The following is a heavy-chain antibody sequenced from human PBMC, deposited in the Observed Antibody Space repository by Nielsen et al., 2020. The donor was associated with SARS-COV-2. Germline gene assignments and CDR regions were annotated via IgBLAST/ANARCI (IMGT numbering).Heavy chain of an antibody. D-gene: IGHD6-6*01. CDR2: IYYSGST. CDR3: ARQIKKSSIAARPWWFDP. CDR1: GGSISSSSYY. Sequence: SETLSLTCTVSGGSISSSSYYWGWIRQPPGKGLEWIGSIYYSGSTYYNPSLKSRVTISVDTSKNQFSLKLSSVTAADTAVYYCARQIKKSSIAARPWWFDPWGQGTLVTVSS. V-gene: IGHV4-39*01. J-gene: IGHJ5*02.